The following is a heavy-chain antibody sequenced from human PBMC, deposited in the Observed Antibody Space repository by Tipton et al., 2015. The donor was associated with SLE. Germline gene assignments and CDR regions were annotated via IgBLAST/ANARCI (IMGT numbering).Heavy chain of an antibody. CDR1: GGSFSGYY. V-gene: IGHV4-59*01. CDR3: AKADGVVGGQVPYWYFDL. D-gene: IGHD1-26*01. Sequence: LRLSCTVYGGSFSGYYWSWIRLTPGKGLEWIGDIYYRGSPYYRESTTYNPSLESRATMSLDTPKNQFSLKLNSATAADTAVYYCAKADGVVGGQVPYWYFDLWGRGTPVSVSS. J-gene: IGHJ2*01. CDR2: IYYRGSPYYREST.